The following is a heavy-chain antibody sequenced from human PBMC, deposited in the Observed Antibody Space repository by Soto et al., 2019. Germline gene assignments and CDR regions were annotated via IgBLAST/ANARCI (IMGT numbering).Heavy chain of an antibody. J-gene: IGHJ4*02. Sequence: QVQLVQSGAEVKKPGSSVKVSCKASGGTFSSYAISWVRQAPGQGLEWMGGIIPIFGTANYAQKFQGRVTITADESTSTAYMELSSLRSEDTAVYYCARGGPRTKWLLPPRLFDYWGQGTLVTVSS. CDR3: ARGGPRTKWLLPPRLFDY. V-gene: IGHV1-69*01. CDR1: GGTFSSYA. D-gene: IGHD3-22*01. CDR2: IIPIFGTA.